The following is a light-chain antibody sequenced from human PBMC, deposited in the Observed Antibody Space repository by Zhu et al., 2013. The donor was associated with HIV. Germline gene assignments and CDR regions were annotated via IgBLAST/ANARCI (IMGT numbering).Light chain of an antibody. CDR3: QQYYSPPIT. V-gene: IGKV1-5*01. CDR1: QSVSAW. J-gene: IGKJ5*01. Sequence: DIQMTQSPSTLSASVGDTVTITCRASQSVSAWLAWYQQKPGKAPKVLIYDASSVESGVPTTFSGSGSGTQFTLTINSLQSEDVAVYYCQQYYSPPITFGQGTRLV. CDR2: DAS.